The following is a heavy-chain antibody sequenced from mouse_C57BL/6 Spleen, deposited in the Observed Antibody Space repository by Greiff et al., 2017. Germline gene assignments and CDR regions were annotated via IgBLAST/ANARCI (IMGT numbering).Heavy chain of an antibody. CDR2: LDPNSGGT. Sequence: VQLQQPGAELVKPGASVKLSCKASGYTFTSSCMHWVKQRPGRGLVWIGRLDPNSGGTKYNEKFMSKATLTVHKPSSTAYMQLSSLTSEDSAFYYCDREDNMLSSGFAYWGQGTLVTVSA. CDR1: GYTFTSSC. V-gene: IGHV1-72*01. CDR3: DREDNMLSSGFAY. J-gene: IGHJ3*01. D-gene: IGHD1-1*01.